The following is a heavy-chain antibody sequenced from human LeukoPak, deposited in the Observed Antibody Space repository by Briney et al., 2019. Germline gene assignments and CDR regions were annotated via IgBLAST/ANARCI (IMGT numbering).Heavy chain of an antibody. CDR2: INPNSGGT. CDR1: GYTFTGYY. Sequence: RASVKVSCKASGYTFTGYYMHWVRQAPGQGLEWMGWINPNSGGTNYAQKFQGRVTMTRDTSISTVYMELSRLRSDDTAVYYCARQRAGFPNWFDPWGQGTLVTVSS. D-gene: IGHD6-25*01. CDR3: ARQRAGFPNWFDP. V-gene: IGHV1-2*02. J-gene: IGHJ5*02.